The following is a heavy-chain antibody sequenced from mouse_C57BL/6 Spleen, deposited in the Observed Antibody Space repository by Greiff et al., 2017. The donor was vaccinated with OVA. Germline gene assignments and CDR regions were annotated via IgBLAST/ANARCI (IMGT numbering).Heavy chain of an antibody. V-gene: IGHV1-72*01. CDR2: IDPNSGGT. Sequence: QVQLQQPGAELVKPGASVKLSCKASGYTFTSYWMHWVKQRPGRGLEWIGRIDPNSGGTKYNEKFKSKATLTVDKPSSTAYMQLSSLTSGDSAVYYCAREILDAMDYWGQGTSVTVSS. CDR1: GYTFTSYW. CDR3: AREILDAMDY. J-gene: IGHJ4*01.